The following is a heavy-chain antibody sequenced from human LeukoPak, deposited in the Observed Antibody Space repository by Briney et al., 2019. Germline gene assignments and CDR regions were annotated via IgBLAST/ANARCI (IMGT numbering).Heavy chain of an antibody. V-gene: IGHV4-59*01. D-gene: IGHD6-19*01. Sequence: MASETLSLTCTVSGGSISSYYWSWIRQPPGKGLEWIGYIYYSGSTNYNPSLKSRVTISVDTSKNQFSLKLSSVTAADTAVYYCARSYSSGWPTAYNWFDPWGQGTLVTVSS. CDR1: GGSISSYY. CDR3: ARSYSSGWPTAYNWFDP. CDR2: IYYSGST. J-gene: IGHJ5*02.